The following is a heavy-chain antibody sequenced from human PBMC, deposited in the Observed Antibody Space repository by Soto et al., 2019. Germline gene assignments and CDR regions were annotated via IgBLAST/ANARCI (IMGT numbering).Heavy chain of an antibody. CDR3: ATREAATVVTPGLLY. CDR2: SSGSGAEA. D-gene: IGHD2-21*02. V-gene: IGHV3-23*01. Sequence: GVSEGTIGSYGMRRVRQEKSKGLEWVSGSSGSGAEAYYADAVKGRFTVSRDNSKNTLYLQMNGLRAEDTAFYYCATREAATVVTPGLLYWGHGSLVIGSS. J-gene: IGHJ4*01. CDR1: EGTIGSYG.